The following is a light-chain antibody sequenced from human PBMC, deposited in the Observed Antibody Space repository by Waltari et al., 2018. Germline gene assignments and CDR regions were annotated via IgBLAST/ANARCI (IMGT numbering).Light chain of an antibody. CDR3: SSYAGSSIFGVV. V-gene: IGLV2-8*01. CDR2: EVT. Sequence: QSALTQPPSASGSPGQSVTISCTGTSGDVGGYNYVSWYQQHPGKAPKVMIYEVTKRHSGVPGRFSGSKSGNTASLTVSGLQAEDEAHYYCSSYAGSSIFGVVFGGGTKLTVL. J-gene: IGLJ2*01. CDR1: SGDVGGYNY.